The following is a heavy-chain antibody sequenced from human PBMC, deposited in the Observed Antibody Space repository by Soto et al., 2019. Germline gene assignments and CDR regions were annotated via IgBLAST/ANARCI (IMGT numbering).Heavy chain of an antibody. V-gene: IGHV1-18*01. D-gene: IGHD6-19*01. Sequence: QVQLVQSGAEVKNPGASVKVSCEASGYTFTNYAITWVRQAPGPGLEWLGWISTNTNYAQKFQGRVTMTTDTTTRTAYMELRSQRADDTAVYYDARAVGYSSGSGNSTYVVVWGRGTSVTDSS. CDR1: GYTFTNYA. J-gene: IGHJ6*03. CDR3: ARAVGYSSGSGNSTYVVV. CDR2: ISTNT.